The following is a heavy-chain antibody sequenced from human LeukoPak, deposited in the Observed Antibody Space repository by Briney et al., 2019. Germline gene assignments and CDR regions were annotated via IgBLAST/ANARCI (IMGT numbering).Heavy chain of an antibody. CDR2: IDYSGST. D-gene: IGHD5-18*01. J-gene: IGHJ4*02. CDR1: GGSISSSSYH. CDR3: ALCSFSYGDYFGY. Sequence: SETLSLTCTVSGGSISSSSYHWGWIRQPPGKGLEWIGNIDYSGSTYHNPSLKSRVSMSVDTSKRQFSLKLTSVTAADTAVYYCALCSFSYGDYFGYWGQGTLVTVSS. V-gene: IGHV4-39*01.